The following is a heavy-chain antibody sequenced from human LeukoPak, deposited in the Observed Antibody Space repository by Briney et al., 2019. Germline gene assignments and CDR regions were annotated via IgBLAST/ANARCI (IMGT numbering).Heavy chain of an antibody. D-gene: IGHD3-22*01. V-gene: IGHV4-34*01. CDR3: ARGRGSGYYHGNYGMDV. CDR1: GGSFCGYY. Sequence: SETLSLTCAVYGGSFCGYYWSWIRQPPGKRLEWIGEINHSGSTNYNPSLKSRVTISVDTSKNQFSLKLSSVTAADTAVYYCARGRGSGYYHGNYGMDVWGQGTTVTVSS. J-gene: IGHJ6*02. CDR2: INHSGST.